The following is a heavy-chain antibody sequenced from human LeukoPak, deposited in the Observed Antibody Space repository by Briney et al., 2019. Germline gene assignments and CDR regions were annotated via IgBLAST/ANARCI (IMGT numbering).Heavy chain of an antibody. J-gene: IGHJ6*02. D-gene: IGHD1-26*01. CDR2: IYYSGST. Sequence: SETLSLTCTVSGGSISSYYWSWIRQPPGKGLEWIGYIYYSGSTNYNPSLKSRVTISVDTSKNQFSLKLSSVTAADTAVYYCAKWEGDYYGMDVWGQGTTVTVSS. CDR3: AKWEGDYYGMDV. V-gene: IGHV4-59*08. CDR1: GGSISSYY.